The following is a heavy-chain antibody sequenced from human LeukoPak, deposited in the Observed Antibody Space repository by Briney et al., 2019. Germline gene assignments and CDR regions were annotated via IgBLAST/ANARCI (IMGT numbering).Heavy chain of an antibody. CDR3: ARHHPRNTVDF. CDR2: ISDIGSI. V-gene: IGHV4-59*08. CDR1: GGSISSYY. J-gene: IGHJ4*02. Sequence: PSETLSPTCTVSGGSISSYYWSWIRQPPGKGLEWIAYISDIGSINYNPSLKSRVTISLDTSKNQFSLKLSSVTAADTAVYYCARHHPRNTVDFWGQGTLVTVSS. D-gene: IGHD2/OR15-2a*01.